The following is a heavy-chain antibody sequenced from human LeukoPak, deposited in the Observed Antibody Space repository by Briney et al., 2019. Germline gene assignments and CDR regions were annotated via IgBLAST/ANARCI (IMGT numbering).Heavy chain of an antibody. Sequence: SETLSLTCAVYGGSFSDYYWGWIRQPPGKGLEWIGEINHSGSTNYNPSLKSRVTISVDTSKNQFSLKLSSVTAADTAVYYCARVVSRINGLREGYFDYWGQGTLVTVSS. CDR1: GGSFSDYY. J-gene: IGHJ4*02. CDR3: ARVVSRINGLREGYFDY. V-gene: IGHV4-34*01. CDR2: INHSGST. D-gene: IGHD6-13*01.